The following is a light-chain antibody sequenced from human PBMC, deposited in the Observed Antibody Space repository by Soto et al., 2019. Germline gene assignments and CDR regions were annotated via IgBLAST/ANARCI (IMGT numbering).Light chain of an antibody. CDR3: QQYDNLVLT. CDR2: DAS. CDR1: QDMSNY. V-gene: IGKV1-33*01. Sequence: DIQMTQSPSSLSASVRDRVTITCQASQDMSNYLNWYQQKPGKAPKLLIYDASNLETGVPSRFSGSGSGTDFTFTISSLQPEDIATYYCQQYDNLVLTFGGGTKVEIK. J-gene: IGKJ4*01.